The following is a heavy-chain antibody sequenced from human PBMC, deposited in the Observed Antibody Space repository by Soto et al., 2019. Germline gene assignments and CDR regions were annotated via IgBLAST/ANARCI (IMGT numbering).Heavy chain of an antibody. CDR3: TREKGSQLRLDV. CDR2: INAGNGNT. D-gene: IGHD3-16*01. J-gene: IGHJ6*02. V-gene: IGHV1-3*01. CDR1: GYTFTSYG. Sequence: ASVKVSCKASGYTFTSYGISWVRQAPGQRLEWMGWINAGNGNTKYSQKFQGRVTMTRDTSASTAYMELSSLKTEDTAVYYCTREKGSQLRLDVWGQGTTVTVSS.